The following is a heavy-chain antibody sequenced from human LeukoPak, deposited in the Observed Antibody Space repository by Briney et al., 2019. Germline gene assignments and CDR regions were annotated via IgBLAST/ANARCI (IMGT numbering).Heavy chain of an antibody. Sequence: SETLSLTCTVSGGSISSSSYYWGWIRQPPGKGLEWIGSIYYSGSTYYNPSLKSRVTISVDTSKNQFSLKLSSVTAADTAVYYCARDMTTVDTYYYYYYYMDVWGKGTTVTVSS. J-gene: IGHJ6*03. CDR1: GGSISSSSYY. CDR2: IYYSGST. CDR3: ARDMTTVDTYYYYYYYMDV. D-gene: IGHD4-11*01. V-gene: IGHV4-39*07.